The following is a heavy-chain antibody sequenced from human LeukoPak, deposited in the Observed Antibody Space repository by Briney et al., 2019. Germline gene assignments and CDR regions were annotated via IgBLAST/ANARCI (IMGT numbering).Heavy chain of an antibody. CDR3: AHSPGTMVRGGP. CDR1: GFTFSSYE. D-gene: IGHD3-10*01. J-gene: IGHJ5*02. CDR2: ISSSGSTI. Sequence: QPGGSLRLSCAASGFTFSSYEMNWVRQAPGKGLEWVSYISSSGSTIYYADSVKGRFTISRDNAKNSLYLQMNSLRAEDTAVYYCAHSPGTMVRGGPWGQGTLVTVSS. V-gene: IGHV3-48*03.